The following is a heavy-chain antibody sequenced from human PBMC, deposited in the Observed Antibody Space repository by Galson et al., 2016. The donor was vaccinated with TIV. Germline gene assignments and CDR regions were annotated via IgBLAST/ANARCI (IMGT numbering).Heavy chain of an antibody. Sequence: LRLSCAVSGFTFSNAWMNWVRPAPGKGLEWVGRIKSETDGGTTDYAAPVKGRFTISRDESKNTRFVQMYSLKTDDTAVYYCTTGGLYVAPNSSGQGALVTVSS. J-gene: IGHJ4*02. CDR3: TTGGLYVAPNS. CDR1: GFTFSNAW. V-gene: IGHV3-15*01. CDR2: IKSETDGGTT. D-gene: IGHD2/OR15-2a*01.